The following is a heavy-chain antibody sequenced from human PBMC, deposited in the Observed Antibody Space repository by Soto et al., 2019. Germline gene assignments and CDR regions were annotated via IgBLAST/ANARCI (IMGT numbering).Heavy chain of an antibody. CDR2: ISSSSSYI. J-gene: IGHJ4*02. CDR1: GFTFSSYS. Sequence: ESGGGLVKPGGSLRLSCAASGFTFSSYSMNWVRQAPGKGLEWVSSISSSSSYIYYADSVKGRFTISRDNAKNSLYLQMNSLRAEDTAVYYCARVLGYGDQVAVDYWGQGTLVTVSS. CDR3: ARVLGYGDQVAVDY. D-gene: IGHD4-17*01. V-gene: IGHV3-21*01.